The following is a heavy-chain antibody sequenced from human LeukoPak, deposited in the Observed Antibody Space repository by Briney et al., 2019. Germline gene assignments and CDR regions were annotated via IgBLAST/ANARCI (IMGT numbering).Heavy chain of an antibody. D-gene: IGHD2-15*01. Sequence: SVKVSCKASGGTFSSYAISWVRQAPGQGLEWMGGIIPIFGTANYAQKFQGRVTITADESASTAYMELSSLRSEDTAAYYCARASPDLGYCSGGSCYLSFDYWGQGTLVTVSS. V-gene: IGHV1-69*13. CDR1: GGTFSSYA. J-gene: IGHJ4*02. CDR2: IIPIFGTA. CDR3: ARASPDLGYCSGGSCYLSFDY.